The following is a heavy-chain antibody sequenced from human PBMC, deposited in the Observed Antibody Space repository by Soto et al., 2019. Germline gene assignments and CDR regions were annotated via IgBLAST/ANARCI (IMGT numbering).Heavy chain of an antibody. J-gene: IGHJ4*02. CDR2: IYYSGVT. D-gene: IGHD3-16*01. Sequence: LSLTCTVSGGAIRSDTCSWTWIRQHPGKGLEWIGYIYYSGVTYYNSSLDSRVTISLDTSKNQIYLKLTSVTAADTAVYYCARKGDNGLDHWGQGTLVTVSS. V-gene: IGHV4-31*03. CDR3: ARKGDNGLDH. CDR1: GGAIRSDTCS.